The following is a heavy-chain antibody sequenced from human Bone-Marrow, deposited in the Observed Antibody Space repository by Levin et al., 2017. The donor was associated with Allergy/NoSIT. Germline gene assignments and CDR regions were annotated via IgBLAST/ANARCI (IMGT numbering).Heavy chain of an antibody. D-gene: IGHD6-25*01. V-gene: IGHV3-11*01. CDR3: AGRIAANYYYGVDV. J-gene: IGHJ6*02. CDR2: ISSGGRTI. CDR1: GFPFSDYY. Sequence: GGSLRLSCAASGFPFSDYYMSWIRQAPGKGLEWLSYISSGGRTIYYADSVKGRFTISRDNAQNSVFLQMDNLRADDTAVYFCAGRIAANYYYGVDVWGQGTTVTVSS.